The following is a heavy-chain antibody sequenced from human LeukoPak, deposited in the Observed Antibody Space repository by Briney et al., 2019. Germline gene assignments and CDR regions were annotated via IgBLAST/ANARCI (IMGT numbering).Heavy chain of an antibody. D-gene: IGHD2-2*01. V-gene: IGHV1-69*13. J-gene: IGHJ6*03. CDR2: IIPIFGTA. Sequence: SVKVSCKASGGTFGSYAISWVRQAPGQGLEWMGGIIPIFGTANYAQKFQGRVTITADESTSTAYMELSSLRSEDTAVYYCARGVWHCSSTSCYPYYYYYYMDVWGKGTTVTVSS. CDR1: GGTFGSYA. CDR3: ARGVWHCSSTSCYPYYYYYYMDV.